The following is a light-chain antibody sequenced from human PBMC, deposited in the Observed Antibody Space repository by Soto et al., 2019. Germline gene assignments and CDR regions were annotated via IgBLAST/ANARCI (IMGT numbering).Light chain of an antibody. J-gene: IGKJ4*01. CDR2: DVS. CDR1: ENIERW. Sequence: DIKMTQSPSTLSASVGDRVTITCRASENIERWLAWYQQKPGKAPKLLLYDVSSLESGVPSRFSGSGSGTEFTLTISSLQPDDFATYYCQQYNSYPLTFGGGTKVDIK. V-gene: IGKV1-5*01. CDR3: QQYNSYPLT.